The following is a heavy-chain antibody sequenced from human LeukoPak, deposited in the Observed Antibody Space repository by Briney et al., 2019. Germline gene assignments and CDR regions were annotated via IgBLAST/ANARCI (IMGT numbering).Heavy chain of an antibody. Sequence: SQTLSITCAISGGSVSSNSDAWNWIRQSPSRGLEWLGRTYRRSRWFTDYAVSVRSRITINPDTSGSQFSLQLNSVTPEDTAVYYCARGVSMFDYWGQGTLVTVSS. J-gene: IGHJ4*02. V-gene: IGHV6-1*01. CDR2: TYRRSRWFT. CDR1: GGSVSSNSDA. D-gene: IGHD3-10*01. CDR3: ARGVSMFDY.